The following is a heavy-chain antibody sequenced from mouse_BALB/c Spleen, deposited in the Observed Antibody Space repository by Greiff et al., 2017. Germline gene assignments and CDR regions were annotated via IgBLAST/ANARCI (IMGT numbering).Heavy chain of an antibody. D-gene: IGHD2-14*01. J-gene: IGHJ4*01. V-gene: IGHV2-9*02. CDR1: GLSLTSYG. Sequence: QVQLKQSGPGLVAPSQSLSITCTVSGLSLTSYGVHWVRQPPGKGLEWLGVIWAGGSTNYNSALMSRLSISKDNSKSQVFLKMNSLQTDDTAMYYCAREGGYDRDYAMDYWGQGTSVTVSS. CDR2: IWAGGST. CDR3: AREGGYDRDYAMDY.